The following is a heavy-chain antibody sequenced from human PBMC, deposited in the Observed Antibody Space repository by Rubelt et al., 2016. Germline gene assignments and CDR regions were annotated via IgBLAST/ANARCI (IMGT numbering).Heavy chain of an antibody. Sequence: GQGLEWMGRIIPILGIANYAQKFQGRVTITRDTSASTAYMELSSLRSEDTAVYYCARVSGYSYANIAFDIWGQGTMVTVSS. CDR3: ARVSGYSYANIAFDI. D-gene: IGHD5-18*01. CDR2: IIPILGIA. V-gene: IGHV1-69*04. J-gene: IGHJ3*02.